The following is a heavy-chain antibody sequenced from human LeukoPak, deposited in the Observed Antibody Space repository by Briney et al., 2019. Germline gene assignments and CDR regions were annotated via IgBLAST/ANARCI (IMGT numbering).Heavy chain of an antibody. CDR2: IFYTGST. Sequence: SSETLSLTCTVSGGSISSYYWSWIRQPPGKGLEWIGYIFYTGSTNYNPSLKGRVIISVDTSKNQFSLRLSSVTAADTAVYYCARRHLYSNSGYFAYWGQGTLVTVSS. CDR3: ARRHLYSNSGYFAY. J-gene: IGHJ4*02. V-gene: IGHV4-59*08. D-gene: IGHD3-10*01. CDR1: GGSISSYY.